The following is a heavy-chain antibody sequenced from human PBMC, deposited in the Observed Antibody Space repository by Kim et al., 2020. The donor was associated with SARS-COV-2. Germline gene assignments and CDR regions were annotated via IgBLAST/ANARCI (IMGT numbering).Heavy chain of an antibody. J-gene: IGHJ4*01. CDR1: GFPVSENY. CDR3: ARNLTTYYLDTSGYFGS. CDR2: IYSGGST. V-gene: IGHV3-53*01. D-gene: IGHD1-1*01. Sequence: GGSLRLSCAASGFPVSENYVSWVRQAPGKGPQWVSIIYSGGSTHYIDSVKGRFTVSRDSSENTLYLQMDRLRADDTAVYYCARNLTTYYLDTSGYFGSWG.